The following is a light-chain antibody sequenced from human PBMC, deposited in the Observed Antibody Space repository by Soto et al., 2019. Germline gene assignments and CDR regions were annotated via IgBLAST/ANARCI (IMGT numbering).Light chain of an antibody. CDR1: QSIRSW. CDR3: QQYEGYPYT. J-gene: IGKJ2*01. CDR2: RAS. V-gene: IGKV1-5*03. Sequence: DIQMTQSPSTLSASVGDRVTLTCRASQSIRSWLAWYQQKPGKAPNLLIYRASTLQSGLPSRFSGSGSGTEFTLTITSLQPDDFAIYYCQQYEGYPYTFGQGTRLEIK.